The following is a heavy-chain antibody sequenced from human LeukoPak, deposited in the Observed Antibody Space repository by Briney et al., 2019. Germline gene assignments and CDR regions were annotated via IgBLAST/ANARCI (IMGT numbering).Heavy chain of an antibody. CDR1: GYSFTSYW. CDR2: IYPGDSDT. V-gene: IGHV5-51*01. CDR3: ARRVIHLGYDFNSDAFDI. Sequence: GEALKISCKGSGYSFTSYWIGWVRQMPGKGLEWRGIIYPGDSDTRYSPSFQGQVTISADKSISTAYLQWSSLKASDTAMYYCARRVIHLGYDFNSDAFDIWGQGTMVTVSS. D-gene: IGHD3-10*01. J-gene: IGHJ3*02.